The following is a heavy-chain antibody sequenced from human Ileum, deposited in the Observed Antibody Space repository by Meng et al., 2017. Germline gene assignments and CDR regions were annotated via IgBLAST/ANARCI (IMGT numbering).Heavy chain of an antibody. Sequence: QVQLQESGPRLVKPSQTLSLTCTVSGCSISSGDYYWSWVRQSPGKGPEWIGYIYSNGNTYSTPSLRGRLMISIDTSKNQFSLKLSSVTAADTAVYYCARAPKYCTNAVCSRPLDSWGQGTLVTVSS. V-gene: IGHV4-30-4*01. CDR2: IYSNGNT. D-gene: IGHD2-8*01. CDR3: ARAPKYCTNAVCSRPLDS. J-gene: IGHJ4*02. CDR1: GCSISSGDYY.